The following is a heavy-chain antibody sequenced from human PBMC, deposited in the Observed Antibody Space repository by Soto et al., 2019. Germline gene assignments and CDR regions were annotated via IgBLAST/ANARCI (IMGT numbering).Heavy chain of an antibody. D-gene: IGHD2-2*01. CDR2: IYYSGST. Sequence: SETLSLTCTVSGGSISSYYWSWIRQPPGKGLEWIGYIYYSGSTNYNPSLKSRVTISVDTSKNQFSLKLSSVTAADTAVYYCARVKLGPAASLYAFDIWGQGTMATVSS. CDR3: ARVKLGPAASLYAFDI. V-gene: IGHV4-59*01. J-gene: IGHJ3*02. CDR1: GGSISSYY.